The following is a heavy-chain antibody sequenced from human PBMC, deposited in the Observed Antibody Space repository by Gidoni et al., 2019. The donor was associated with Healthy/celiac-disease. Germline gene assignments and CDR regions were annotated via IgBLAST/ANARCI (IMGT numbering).Heavy chain of an antibody. CDR2: INHSGST. V-gene: IGHV4-34*01. J-gene: IGHJ3*02. CDR1: GGSFSGYY. Sequence: QVQLQQWGAGLLKPSETLSLTCAVYGGSFSGYYWSWIRQPPGKGLEWIGEINHSGSTNYNPSLKSRVTISVDTSKNQFSLKLSSVTAADTAVYYCARGEVQLERLRGAFDIWGQGTMVTVSS. D-gene: IGHD1-1*01. CDR3: ARGEVQLERLRGAFDI.